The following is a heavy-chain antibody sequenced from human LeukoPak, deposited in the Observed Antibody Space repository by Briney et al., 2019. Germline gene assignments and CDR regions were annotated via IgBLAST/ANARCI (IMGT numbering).Heavy chain of an antibody. CDR2: INHSGST. CDR3: ARVLRYCSSTSCYRNWFDP. V-gene: IGHV4-34*01. J-gene: IGHJ5*02. Sequence: SETLSLTCAVYGGSFSGYYWSWIRQPPGKGLEWIGEINHSGSTNYNPSLKSRVTISVDTSKNQCSLKLSSVTAADTAVYYCARVLRYCSSTSCYRNWFDPWGQGTLVTVSS. D-gene: IGHD2-2*01. CDR1: GGSFSGYY.